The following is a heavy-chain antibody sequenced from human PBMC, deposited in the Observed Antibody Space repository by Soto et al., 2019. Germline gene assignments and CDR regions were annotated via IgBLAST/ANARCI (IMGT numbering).Heavy chain of an antibody. CDR3: AKDISCYSGSYTYYFDY. CDR2: ISHDGSKK. J-gene: IGHJ4*02. V-gene: IGHV3-30*18. CDR1: GFSFGKYA. Sequence: QVQLVESGGGVVQPGRSLRLSCVASGFSFGKYAMHWVRQAPGKELEWVAVISHDGSKKYSADSVMGRFTISRDNSENTLFLQVNSLRGEDTAVYYCAKDISCYSGSYTYYFDYWGQGTLVTVSS. D-gene: IGHD1-26*01.